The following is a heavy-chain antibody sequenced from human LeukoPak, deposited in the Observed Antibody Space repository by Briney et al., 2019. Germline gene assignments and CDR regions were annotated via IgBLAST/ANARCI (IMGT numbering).Heavy chain of an antibody. V-gene: IGHV5-51*01. Sequence: GESLKISCEASGYIFTTYCIAWVRQMPGKGLECMAFVCPGDSNTRYSPSFQGQVTISADKSISTAYLQWSSLKASDTAMYYCARRSGYCSNNICYSDDAFDIWGQGTMVTVSS. CDR2: VCPGDSNT. CDR1: GYIFTTYC. CDR3: ARRSGYCSNNICYSDDAFDI. D-gene: IGHD2-2*03. J-gene: IGHJ3*02.